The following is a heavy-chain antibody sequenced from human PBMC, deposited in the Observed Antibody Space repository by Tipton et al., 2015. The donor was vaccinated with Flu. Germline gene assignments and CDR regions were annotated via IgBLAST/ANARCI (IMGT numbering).Heavy chain of an antibody. J-gene: IGHJ4*02. D-gene: IGHD3-22*01. CDR1: GFTFSTYS. Sequence: QLVQSGGGLVQPGGSLRLSCAASGFTFSTYSMNWVRQAPGKGLEWVSYISRRSSSIFYADSVKGRFTISRDNAKNALYLQMNSLRDEDTAVYYCARDTYQPYYYDSSGYYFGYWGQGTLVAVSS. V-gene: IGHV3-48*02. CDR2: ISRRSSSI. CDR3: ARDTYQPYYYDSSGYYFGY.